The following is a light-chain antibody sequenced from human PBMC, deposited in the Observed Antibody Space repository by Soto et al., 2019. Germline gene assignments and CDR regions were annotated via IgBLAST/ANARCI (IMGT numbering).Light chain of an antibody. CDR3: QQLHSI. J-gene: IGKJ3*01. CDR2: AAS. V-gene: IGKV1-9*01. Sequence: IQVTQSPSYLSASVGDRVTITCRASQGISSYLAWYQQKPGKAPKLLIYAASTLQSGVPSRFSGSGSGTDFTLTISSLQPEDFATYYCQQLHSIFGPGTKVDI. CDR1: QGISSY.